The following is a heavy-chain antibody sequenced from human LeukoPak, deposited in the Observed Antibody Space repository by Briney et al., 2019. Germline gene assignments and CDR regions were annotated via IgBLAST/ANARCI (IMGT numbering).Heavy chain of an antibody. Sequence: QPGGSLRLSCAASGFTFSSYAMSWVRQAPGKGLEWVSAISGSGGSTYYADSVKGRFTISRDNSKNTLYLQMNSLRAEETAVYYCAKVRELLSQSFDYWGQGTLVTVSS. CDR2: ISGSGGST. D-gene: IGHD1-26*01. J-gene: IGHJ4*02. V-gene: IGHV3-23*01. CDR3: AKVRELLSQSFDY. CDR1: GFTFSSYA.